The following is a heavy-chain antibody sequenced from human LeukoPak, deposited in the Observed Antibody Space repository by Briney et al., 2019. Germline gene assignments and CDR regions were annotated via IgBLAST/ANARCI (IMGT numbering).Heavy chain of an antibody. CDR2: IYYSGST. Sequence: PSETLSLTCTVSGGSISNYYWSWIRQPPGKGLEWIGYIYYSGSTNYNPSLKSRVTISVDTSKNQFSLNLTSVTTADTAVYYCARAPRGGYKTDFDYWGQGTMVTVSS. V-gene: IGHV4-59*01. J-gene: IGHJ4*02. D-gene: IGHD5-24*01. CDR1: GGSISNYY. CDR3: ARAPRGGYKTDFDY.